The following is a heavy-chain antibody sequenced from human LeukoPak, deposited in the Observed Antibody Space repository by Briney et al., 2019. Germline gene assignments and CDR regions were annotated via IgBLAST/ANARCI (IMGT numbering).Heavy chain of an antibody. CDR3: ARGPNNRVYGALYYYYGMDV. D-gene: IGHD1/OR15-1a*01. CDR1: GFTFSSYA. Sequence: GGSLRLSCAASGFTFSSYAMHWVRQAPGKGLEWVAVISYDGSNKYYADSVKGRFTISRDNSKNTLYLQMNSLRAEDTAVYYCARGPNNRVYGALYYYYGMDVWGQGTTVTVSS. CDR2: ISYDGSNK. V-gene: IGHV3-30-3*01. J-gene: IGHJ6*02.